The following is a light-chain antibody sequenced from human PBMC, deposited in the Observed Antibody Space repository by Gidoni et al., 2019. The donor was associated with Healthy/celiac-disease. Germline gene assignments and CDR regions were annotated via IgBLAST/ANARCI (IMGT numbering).Light chain of an antibody. CDR2: AAS. V-gene: IGKV1-27*01. J-gene: IGKJ4*01. Sequence: DIQMTQSPSSLSASVGDRVTITCRASQSISNYLAWSQQKPGKVPKLLIYAASTLQSGVPSRFSGSVSGTDFTLTISSLQPEDVATYYCQKYNSAPLTFGGGTKVEIK. CDR1: QSISNY. CDR3: QKYNSAPLT.